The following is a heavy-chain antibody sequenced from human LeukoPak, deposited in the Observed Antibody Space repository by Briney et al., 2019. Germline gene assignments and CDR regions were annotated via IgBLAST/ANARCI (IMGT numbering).Heavy chain of an antibody. D-gene: IGHD6-6*01. CDR1: GFTFSASP. V-gene: IGHV3-30-3*01. J-gene: IGHJ4*02. CDR3: AGAYSSSSFDFDY. Sequence: PGGSLRLSCTASGFTFSASPMHWVRQAPGKGLEWVAVISYDGSNKYYADSVKGRFTISRDNSKNTLYLQMNSLRAEDTAVYYCAGAYSSSSFDFDYWGQGTLVTVSS. CDR2: ISYDGSNK.